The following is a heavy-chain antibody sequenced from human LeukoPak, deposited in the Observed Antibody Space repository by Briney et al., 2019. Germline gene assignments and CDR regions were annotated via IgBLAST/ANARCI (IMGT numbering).Heavy chain of an antibody. CDR2: INTDGSST. D-gene: IGHD6-13*01. CDR1: GFTFSSYW. J-gene: IGHJ4*02. CDR3: AREAAAGFELFDY. Sequence: QTGGSLRLSCAASGFTFSSYWMHWVRQAPGKGLVWVSRINTDGSSTSYADSVKGRFTISRDNAKNSLYLQMNSLRAEDTAVYYCAREAAAGFELFDYWGQGTLVTVSS. V-gene: IGHV3-74*01.